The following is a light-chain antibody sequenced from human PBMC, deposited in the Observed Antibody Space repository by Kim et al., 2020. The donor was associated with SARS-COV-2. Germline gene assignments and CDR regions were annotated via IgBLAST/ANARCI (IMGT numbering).Light chain of an antibody. Sequence: DIQMTQSPSTLSASVGDGVTITCRASQTISTWLAWYQQKPGRAPKLLIHKSSTLQSGVPSRFSGSGSGTEFTLTISSLQSDDFATYYCQHYNSNPYTFGQGTKLEI. J-gene: IGKJ2*01. V-gene: IGKV1-5*03. CDR2: KSS. CDR3: QHYNSNPYT. CDR1: QTISTW.